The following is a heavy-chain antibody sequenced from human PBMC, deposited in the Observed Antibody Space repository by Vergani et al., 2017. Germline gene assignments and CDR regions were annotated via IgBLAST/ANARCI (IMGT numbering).Heavy chain of an antibody. CDR3: ARGRLSVPQWSPYYYDGMDV. CDR1: GGTFSSYA. V-gene: IGHV1-69*01. D-gene: IGHD2-8*01. Sequence: QVQLVQSGAEVKKPGSSVKVSCKASGGTFSSYAISWVRQAPGQGLEWMGGIIPIFGTANYAQKFQGRVTITADESTSTAYMELSSLRSEDTAVYYCARGRLSVPQWSPYYYDGMDVWGQGTTVTVSS. J-gene: IGHJ6*02. CDR2: IIPIFGTA.